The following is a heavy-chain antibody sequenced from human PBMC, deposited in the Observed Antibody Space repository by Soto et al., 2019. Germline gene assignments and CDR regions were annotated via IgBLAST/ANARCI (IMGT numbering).Heavy chain of an antibody. V-gene: IGHV1-18*01. Sequence: APVKVSCKASGYTFTSYGISWVRQAPGQGLEWMGWISAYNGNTNYAQKLQGRVTMTTDTSTSTAYMELRSLRSDDTAVYYCARDRFPWRPYVINPMDVLGKGTTVTGS. J-gene: IGHJ6*03. CDR2: ISAYNGNT. CDR3: ARDRFPWRPYVINPMDV. D-gene: IGHD3-10*01. CDR1: GYTFTSYG.